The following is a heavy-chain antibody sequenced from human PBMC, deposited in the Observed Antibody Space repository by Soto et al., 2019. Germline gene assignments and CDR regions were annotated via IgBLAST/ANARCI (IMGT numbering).Heavy chain of an antibody. CDR1: GSTVSNDW. CDR3: ARDRSYSLDV. Sequence: EVQLVESGGGLLQPGGSLRLSCAVSGSTVSNDWMHWVRQAPGKGLVWVSHINSDGSSTNYEDFVKGRFTIARDNAKNTVYLQMNSLRAEDTAVYYCARDRSYSLDVWGQGTPVTVSS. V-gene: IGHV3-74*01. J-gene: IGHJ6*02. CDR2: INSDGSST.